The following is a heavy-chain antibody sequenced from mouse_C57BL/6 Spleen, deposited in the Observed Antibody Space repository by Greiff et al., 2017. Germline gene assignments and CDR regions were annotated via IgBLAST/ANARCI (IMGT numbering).Heavy chain of an antibody. D-gene: IGHD1-1*01. Sequence: QVQLQQSGAELVRPGASVTLSCKASGYTFTDYEMHWVKQTPVHGLEWIGAIDPETGGTAYNQKFKGKAILTADKSSSTAYMELRSLTSEDSAVYYCTRPGSSPFAYWGQGTLVTVSA. CDR2: IDPETGGT. V-gene: IGHV1-15*01. CDR1: GYTFTDYE. CDR3: TRPGSSPFAY. J-gene: IGHJ3*01.